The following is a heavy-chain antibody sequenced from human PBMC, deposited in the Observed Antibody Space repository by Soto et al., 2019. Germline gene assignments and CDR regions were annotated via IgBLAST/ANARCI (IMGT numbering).Heavy chain of an antibody. Sequence: EGQLVESGGGLVEPGGSLRLSCAASGFIFSSSDMTWVRQAPGKGLEYVSSINYNGIYTFYAEPAKGRFTISRDNAKNSPYLPMYSLTAEDTAVYFCARKSNSDIGGYNYFDYWGQGTLVIVSS. CDR1: GFIFSSSD. V-gene: IGHV3-21*06. J-gene: IGHJ4*02. D-gene: IGHD3-22*01. CDR3: ARKSNSDIGGYNYFDY. CDR2: INYNGIYT.